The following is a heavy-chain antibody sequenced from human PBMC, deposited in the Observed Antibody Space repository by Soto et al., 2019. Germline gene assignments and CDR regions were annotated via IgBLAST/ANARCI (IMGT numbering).Heavy chain of an antibody. CDR2: IKSKTDGGTT. V-gene: IGHV3-15*07. CDR3: TTDVISYDSSGYYSSPY. D-gene: IGHD3-22*01. Sequence: GGSLRLSCAASGFTFSNAWMNWVRQAPGKGLEWVGRIKSKTDGGTTDYATPVKGRFTISRDDSKNTLYLQMNSLKTEDTAVYYCTTDVISYDSSGYYSSPYWGQGTLVTVSS. J-gene: IGHJ4*02. CDR1: GFTFSNAW.